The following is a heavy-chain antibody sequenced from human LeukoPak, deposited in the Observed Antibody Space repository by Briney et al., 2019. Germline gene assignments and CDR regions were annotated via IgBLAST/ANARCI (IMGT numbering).Heavy chain of an antibody. CDR3: ARGRDDFGGYMDV. CDR2: IIPIFGTA. V-gene: IGHV1-69*05. Sequence: GSSVKVSCKASGGTFSSYAISWVRQAPGQGLEWMGGIIPIFGTANYAQKFQGRVTITRNTSISTAYMELSSLRSEDTAVYYCARGRDDFGGYMDVWGKGTTVTVSS. D-gene: IGHD3-10*01. J-gene: IGHJ6*03. CDR1: GGTFSSYA.